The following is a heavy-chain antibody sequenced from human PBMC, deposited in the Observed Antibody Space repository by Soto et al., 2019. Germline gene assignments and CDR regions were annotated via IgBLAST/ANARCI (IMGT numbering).Heavy chain of an antibody. CDR3: AKDSYATPTAQGQLDH. Sequence: EVQLLESGGTLVQPGGSLRLSCVASGFSFSTCAMSWVRQAPGKGLEWVSGISASGGRTYFADSVKGRFTVSRDNSNIALFLKLNRLRDDVTAVYYCAKDSYATPTAQGQLDHWGQGTLVTVSS. CDR2: ISASGGRT. V-gene: IGHV3-23*01. J-gene: IGHJ4*02. CDR1: GFSFSTCA. D-gene: IGHD2-2*01.